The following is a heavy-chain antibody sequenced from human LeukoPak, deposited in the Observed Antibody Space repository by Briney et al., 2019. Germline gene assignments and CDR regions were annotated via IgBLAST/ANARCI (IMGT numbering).Heavy chain of an antibody. V-gene: IGHV4-31*11. CDR2: ISNSATT. D-gene: IGHD2-21*02. CDR1: GDSVTSGGYY. CDR3: ARDVVVTSSPDAFDI. J-gene: IGHJ3*02. Sequence: SQTLSLTCAVSGDSVTSGGYYWTWIRHPPGKGLEWIGYISNSATTSYNPSLKSRVSISVDTSDNQFSLRLTSVTAADTAVYYCARDVVVTSSPDAFDIWGQGTMVTVSS.